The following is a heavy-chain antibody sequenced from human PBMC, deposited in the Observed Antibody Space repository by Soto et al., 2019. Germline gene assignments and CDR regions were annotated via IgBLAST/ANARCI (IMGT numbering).Heavy chain of an antibody. V-gene: IGHV3-11*06. D-gene: IGHD3-22*01. J-gene: IGHJ4*02. Sequence: QVQLVESGGGLVKPGGSLRLSCAASGFSFSDYYMNWIRQAPGKGLEWFSYISSSGAYTNYADSVRGRFTMSRDSAKNSLLLQMDGLRAEDTAVYYCARAKLVVEGRFDYWGQGTLVTVSS. CDR2: ISSSGAYT. CDR1: GFSFSDYY. CDR3: ARAKLVVEGRFDY.